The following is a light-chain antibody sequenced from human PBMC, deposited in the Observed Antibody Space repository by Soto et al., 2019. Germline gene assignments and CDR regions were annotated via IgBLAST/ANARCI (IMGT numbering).Light chain of an antibody. CDR2: DAS. J-gene: IGKJ1*01. CDR3: QQYNSYSLT. CDR1: QSISTW. V-gene: IGKV1-5*01. Sequence: DIQMTQSPSTLSAAVGDRVTINCRASQSISTWLAWYQQKPGKAPNLLIYDASNLESGVPSRFSGSGSGTEFTLTISSLQPDEFATYYCQQYNSYSLTFGQGTKVEIK.